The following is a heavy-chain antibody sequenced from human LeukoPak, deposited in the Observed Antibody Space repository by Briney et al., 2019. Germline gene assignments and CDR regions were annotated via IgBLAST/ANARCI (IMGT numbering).Heavy chain of an antibody. CDR3: ARGGGYNWFDP. Sequence: SETLSLTCAVYGGSFSGYYWSWSRQPPGMGLEWIGEINHSGSTNYNSSLKSRVTISVDMSKNQFSLKLSSVTAADTAVYYCARGGGYNWFDPWGQGTPVTVSS. CDR1: GGSFSGYY. CDR2: INHSGST. V-gene: IGHV4-34*01. J-gene: IGHJ5*02.